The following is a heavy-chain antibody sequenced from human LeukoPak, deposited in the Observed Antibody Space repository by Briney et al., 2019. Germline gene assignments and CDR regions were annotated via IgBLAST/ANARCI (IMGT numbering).Heavy chain of an antibody. Sequence: GGSLRLSCAASGFAFTISSMSWVRQAPGKGLEWVAVIWYDGSNKYYADSVKGRFTISRDNSKNTLYLQMNSLRAEDTAVYYCARVPAAMDYWGQGTLVTVSS. D-gene: IGHD2-2*01. J-gene: IGHJ4*02. CDR2: IWYDGSNK. CDR1: GFAFTISS. V-gene: IGHV3-33*08. CDR3: ARVPAAMDY.